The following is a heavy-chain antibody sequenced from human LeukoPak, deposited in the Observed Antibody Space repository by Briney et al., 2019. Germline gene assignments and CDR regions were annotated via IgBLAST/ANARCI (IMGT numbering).Heavy chain of an antibody. Sequence: ASVKVSRKASGYTFTSYGISWVRQAPGQGLEWMGWISAYNGNTNYAQKLQGRVTMTTDTSTSTAYMELRSLRSDDTAVYYCARVKGLPLGKPTLNWFDPWGQGTLVTVSS. J-gene: IGHJ5*02. D-gene: IGHD7-27*01. CDR2: ISAYNGNT. CDR3: ARVKGLPLGKPTLNWFDP. V-gene: IGHV1-18*01. CDR1: GYTFTSYG.